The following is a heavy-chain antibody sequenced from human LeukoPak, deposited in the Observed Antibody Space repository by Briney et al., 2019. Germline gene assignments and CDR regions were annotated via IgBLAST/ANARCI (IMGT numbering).Heavy chain of an antibody. Sequence: ASVKVSCKASGYTFTSYDINWVRQATGQGLEWMGRMNPNSGNTGYAQKFQGRVTITRNTSISTAYMELSSLRSEDTAVYYCARGKWLRQKYYFDYWGQGTLVTVSS. CDR2: MNPNSGNT. D-gene: IGHD5-12*01. J-gene: IGHJ4*02. CDR3: ARGKWLRQKYYFDY. CDR1: GYTFTSYD. V-gene: IGHV1-8*03.